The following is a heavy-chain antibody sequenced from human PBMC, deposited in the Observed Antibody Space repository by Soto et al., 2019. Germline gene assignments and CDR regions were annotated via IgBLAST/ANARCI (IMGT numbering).Heavy chain of an antibody. V-gene: IGHV4-34*01. D-gene: IGHD4-17*01. J-gene: IGHJ4*02. CDR3: ASQRPTATTFDY. CDR2: INHSGST. CDR1: GGSFSAYY. Sequence: QVQLRQWGAGLVKPSETLSLTCAVYGGSFSAYYWIWIRQPPGKGLEWIGEINHSGSTKYNPSLKNRVPISVDTSKNQFSLRLSSVTAADTAVYYCASQRPTATTFDYWGQGTPVTVPS.